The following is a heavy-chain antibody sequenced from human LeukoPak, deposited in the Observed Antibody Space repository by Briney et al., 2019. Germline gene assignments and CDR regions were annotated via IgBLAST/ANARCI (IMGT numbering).Heavy chain of an antibody. CDR1: GYTFTGYY. Sequence: ASVKVSCKASGYTFTGYYMHWVRQAPGQGLEWMGWINPNSGGTNYAQKFQGRVTMTRDTSISTAYMELSRLRSDDTAVYYCARVLYSSSWYDAFDIWGQGTMVTVPS. V-gene: IGHV1-2*02. CDR2: INPNSGGT. J-gene: IGHJ3*02. D-gene: IGHD6-13*01. CDR3: ARVLYSSSWYDAFDI.